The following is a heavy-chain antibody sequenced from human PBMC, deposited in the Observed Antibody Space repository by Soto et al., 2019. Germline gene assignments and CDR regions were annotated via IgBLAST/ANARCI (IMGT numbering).Heavy chain of an antibody. CDR3: AREGRFLEWFPSAYCDY. Sequence: QVQLVQSGAEVKKPGASVKVSCKASGYTFTSYYMHWVRQAPGQGLEWMGIINPSGGSTSYAQKFPGRVTMTRDTYTSTVYMELSSVRSEDTAVYYCAREGRFLEWFPSAYCDYWGQGTLITVSS. V-gene: IGHV1-46*01. CDR1: GYTFTSYY. D-gene: IGHD3-3*01. J-gene: IGHJ4*02. CDR2: INPSGGST.